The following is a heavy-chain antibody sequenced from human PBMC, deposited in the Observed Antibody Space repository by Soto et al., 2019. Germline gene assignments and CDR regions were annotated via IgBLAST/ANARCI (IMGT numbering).Heavy chain of an antibody. V-gene: IGHV3-53*04. J-gene: IGHJ6*03. CDR3: AIAVAGTDYYYMDV. Sequence: GGSLRLSCAASGFTVSSNYMSWVRQAPGKGLEWVSVIYSGGSTYYADSVKGRFTISRHNSKNTLYLQMNSLRAEDTAVYYCAIAVAGTDYYYMDVWGKGTTVTVSS. CDR2: IYSGGST. CDR1: GFTVSSNY. D-gene: IGHD6-19*01.